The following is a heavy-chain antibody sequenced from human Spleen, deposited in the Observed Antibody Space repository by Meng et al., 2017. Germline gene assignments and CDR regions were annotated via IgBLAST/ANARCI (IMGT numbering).Heavy chain of an antibody. CDR2: IRSKTNCYAT. D-gene: IGHD6-13*01. J-gene: IGHJ4*02. CDR1: GFTVSGSA. CDR3: TRLGIAAAGGDY. Sequence: GESMKISCAASGFTVSGSAMHWVRQAAGKGLEWGGRIRSKTNCYATEYAESVKGRFTISRDDSKNTAYLQMNSLKTEDTAVYYCTRLGIAAAGGDYWGQGTLVTVSS. V-gene: IGHV3-73*01.